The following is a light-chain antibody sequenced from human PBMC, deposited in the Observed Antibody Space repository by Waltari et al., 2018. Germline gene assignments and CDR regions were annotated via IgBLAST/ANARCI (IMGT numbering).Light chain of an antibody. V-gene: IGKV3-20*01. Sequence: EIVLTPSPGTLSLSPWERATLSCRASQSVSNKFLNWYQQKPGQAPRLLIYGASSRATGIPDRFSGSGSGTDFTLTISRLEPEDFAVYYCQQYDSIVLTFGGGTKVEI. CDR2: GAS. CDR1: QSVSNKF. CDR3: QQYDSIVLT. J-gene: IGKJ4*01.